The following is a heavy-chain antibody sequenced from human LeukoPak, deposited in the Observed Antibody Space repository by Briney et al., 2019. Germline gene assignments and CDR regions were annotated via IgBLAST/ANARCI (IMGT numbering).Heavy chain of an antibody. CDR2: INHSGST. D-gene: IGHD3-10*01. CDR1: GGSFSGYY. CDR3: ARGRPVLLWFGEPSNWFDP. J-gene: IGHJ5*02. Sequence: SETLSLTCGVYGGSFSGYYWSWIRQPPGKGLEWIGEINHSGSTNYNPSLKSRVTISVDTSKNQFSLKLSSVTAAATAVYYCARGRPVLLWFGEPSNWFDPWGQGTLVTVSS. V-gene: IGHV4-34*01.